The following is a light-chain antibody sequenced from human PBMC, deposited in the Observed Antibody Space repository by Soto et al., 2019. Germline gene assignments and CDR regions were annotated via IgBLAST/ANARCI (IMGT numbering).Light chain of an antibody. Sequence: EIVLTQSPGTRSLSPGERATLSCRASQSVSSNLAWYQQKPGQAPRLLIYGASTRATGIPARFSGSGSGTEFTLTISSLQSEDFAVYYCQQYNNWRITFGQGTRLEIK. V-gene: IGKV3-15*01. CDR2: GAS. CDR3: QQYNNWRIT. J-gene: IGKJ5*01. CDR1: QSVSSN.